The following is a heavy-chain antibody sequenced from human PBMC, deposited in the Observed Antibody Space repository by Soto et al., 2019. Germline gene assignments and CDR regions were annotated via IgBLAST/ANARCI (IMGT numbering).Heavy chain of an antibody. CDR2: IYYSGST. CDR3: ACVCIYGTSPTLFDS. Sequence: TLSLNRTITSAYIRSGGYLWTWIRQNQGKGLEWIGYIYYSGSTYYNPSLKSRVTISVDTSKNQFSLKLSSVTAADTAVYYCACVCIYGTSPTLFDS. CDR1: SAYIRSGGYL. D-gene: IGHD2-8*01. J-gene: IGHJ5*01. V-gene: IGHV4-31*02.